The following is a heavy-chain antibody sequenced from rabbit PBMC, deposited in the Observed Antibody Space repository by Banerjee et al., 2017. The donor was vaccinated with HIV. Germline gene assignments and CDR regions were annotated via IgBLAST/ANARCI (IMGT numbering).Heavy chain of an antibody. CDR2: IATGSGNT. CDR1: GFTLSGYW. CDR3: ARDLGGSSDL. J-gene: IGHJ3*01. V-gene: IGHV1S45*01. D-gene: IGHD8-1*01. Sequence: QEQLEESGGDLVKPEGSLTLTCTASGFTLSGYWMSWVRQAPGKGLEWIGCIATGSGNTYYASWAKGRFTISKTSSTTVTLQMTSLTAADTATYFCARDLGGSSDLWGQGTLVTVS.